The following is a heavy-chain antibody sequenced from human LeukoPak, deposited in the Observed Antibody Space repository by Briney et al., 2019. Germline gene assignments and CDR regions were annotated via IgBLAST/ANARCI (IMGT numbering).Heavy chain of an antibody. CDR1: GGSISSGDYY. CDR2: IYYSGST. J-gene: IGHJ3*02. V-gene: IGHV4-61*08. CDR3: ARDIVVVPAAIPLGIAAAAPGAFDI. D-gene: IGHD2-2*01. Sequence: SETLSLTCTVSGGSISSGDYYWRWIRQPPGKGLEWIGYIYYSGSTYYNPSLKSRVTISVDTSKNQFSLKLSSVTAADTAVYYCARDIVVVPAAIPLGIAAAAPGAFDIWGQGTMVTVSS.